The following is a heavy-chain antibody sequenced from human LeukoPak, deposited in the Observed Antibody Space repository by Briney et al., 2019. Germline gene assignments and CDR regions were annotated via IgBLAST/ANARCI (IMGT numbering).Heavy chain of an antibody. Sequence: GGSLRLSCAASGFTFSSYSMNWVRQAPGKGLEWVSSISSSSSYIYYADSVKGRFTISRDNAKNSLYLQMNSLRAEDTAVYYCAREARRDGYNWFSEWGQGTLVTVSS. CDR2: ISSSSSYI. CDR1: GFTFSSYS. V-gene: IGHV3-21*01. J-gene: IGHJ4*02. CDR3: AREARRDGYNWFSE. D-gene: IGHD5-24*01.